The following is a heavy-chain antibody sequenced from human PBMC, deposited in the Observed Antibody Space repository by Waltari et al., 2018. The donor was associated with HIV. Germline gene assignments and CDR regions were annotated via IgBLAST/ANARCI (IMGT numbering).Heavy chain of an antibody. CDR3: ANAIRDCSGGSCYSA. Sequence: EVQLLESGGVLVQPGGSLRLSCEASGFTFSSYAMSWVRQAPGKGLEWVSAISGSGGSTYYADSVKGRFTISRDNSKNTLYLQMNSLRAEDTAVYYCANAIRDCSGGSCYSAWGQGTLVTVSS. J-gene: IGHJ5*02. V-gene: IGHV3-23*01. CDR1: GFTFSSYA. D-gene: IGHD2-15*01. CDR2: ISGSGGST.